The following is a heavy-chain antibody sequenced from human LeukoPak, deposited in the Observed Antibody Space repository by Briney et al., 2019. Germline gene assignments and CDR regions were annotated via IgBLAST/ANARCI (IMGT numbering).Heavy chain of an antibody. CDR3: AREDIYDYVWGSYRLH. CDR1: GGSISSGSYY. V-gene: IGHV4-61*02. CDR2: IYTSGST. Sequence: SETLSLTCTVSGGSISSGSYYWSWIRQPAGKGLEWVGRIYTSGSTNYNPSLKSGFTISVDTSKTQFSLKLSSVTAADTAVYYCAREDIYDYVWGSYRLHWGQGTLVTVSS. D-gene: IGHD3-16*02. J-gene: IGHJ4*02.